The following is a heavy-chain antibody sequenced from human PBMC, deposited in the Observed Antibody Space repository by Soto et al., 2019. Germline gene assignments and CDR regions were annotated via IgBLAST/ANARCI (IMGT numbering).Heavy chain of an antibody. CDR1: GGSVSSGSYY. V-gene: IGHV4-61*01. Sequence: SETLSLTCTVSGGSVSSGSYYWSWIRQPPGKGLEWIGYIYYSGSTNYNPSLKSRVTISVDTSKNQFSLKLSSVTAADPAVYYCSTTVRYCGGDCYSFKDWYFDLWGRGTLVTVSS. CDR2: IYYSGST. D-gene: IGHD2-21*02. CDR3: STTVRYCGGDCYSFKDWYFDL. J-gene: IGHJ2*01.